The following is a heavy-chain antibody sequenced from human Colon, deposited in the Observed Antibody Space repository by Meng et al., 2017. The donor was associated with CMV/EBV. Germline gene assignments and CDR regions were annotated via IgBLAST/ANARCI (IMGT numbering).Heavy chain of an antibody. CDR3: ARGGASSKYFDS. CDR2: AHNSGTT. CDR1: GGSISTYY. D-gene: IGHD4-11*01. V-gene: IGHV4-59*01. Sequence: SETLSLTCFVSGGSISTYYWSWIRQPPGKGLEWIGWAHNSGTTNYNPSPKSRVAVSVDTSKNHFSLTLASVTAADTGMYYCARGGASSKYFDSWGQGTLVTVSS. J-gene: IGHJ4*02.